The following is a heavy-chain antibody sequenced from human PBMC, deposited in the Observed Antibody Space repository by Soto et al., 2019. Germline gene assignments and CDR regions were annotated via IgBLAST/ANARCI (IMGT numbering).Heavy chain of an antibody. CDR3: ARVSYSSGWYDAFDI. CDR1: GFTFSSYS. J-gene: IGHJ3*02. V-gene: IGHV3-21*01. D-gene: IGHD6-19*01. Sequence: GGSLRLSCAASGFTFSSYSMNWVRQAPGKGLEWVSSISSSSYIYYADSVKGRFTISRDNAKNSLYLQMNSLRAEDTAVYYCARVSYSSGWYDAFDIWGQGTMVTVSS. CDR2: ISSSSYI.